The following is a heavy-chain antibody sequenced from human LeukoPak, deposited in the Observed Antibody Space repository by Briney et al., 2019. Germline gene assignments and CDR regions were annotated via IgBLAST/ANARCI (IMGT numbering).Heavy chain of an antibody. J-gene: IGHJ6*03. CDR3: ARGAAAAGTGFYYYHYMDV. D-gene: IGHD6-13*01. V-gene: IGHV1-69*05. Sequence: SVKVSCKASGGTFSSYAISWVRQAPGQGLEWMGGIIPIFGTANYAQKFQDRVTITTDESTSTAYMELSSLRSEDTAVYYCARGAAAAGTGFYYYHYMDVWGKGTTVTVSS. CDR2: IIPIFGTA. CDR1: GGTFSSYA.